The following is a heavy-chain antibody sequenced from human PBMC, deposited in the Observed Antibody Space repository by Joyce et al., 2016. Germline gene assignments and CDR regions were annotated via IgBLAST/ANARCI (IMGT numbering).Heavy chain of an antibody. CDR3: ARSTGGWRGFWDF. Sequence: QVQLVQSGAEVKKPGASVTVSCKASCYTFTTSGINWVRQAPGQGLEWMGWISTYNGNTNYTEKLQGRVTMTTDTTTSTAYMELRSLRSVDTPIYYCARSTGGWRGFWDFWGRGTLVSVSS. CDR1: CYTFTTSG. CDR2: ISTYNGNT. V-gene: IGHV1-18*01. J-gene: IGHJ4*02. D-gene: IGHD6-19*01.